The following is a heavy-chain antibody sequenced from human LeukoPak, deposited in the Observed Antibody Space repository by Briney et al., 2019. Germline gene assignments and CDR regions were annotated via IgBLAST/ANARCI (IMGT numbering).Heavy chain of an antibody. J-gene: IGHJ4*02. V-gene: IGHV5-51*01. Sequence: GESLKISCEASGYSFTTYWNGRVRQVPGKGPEWKGIIYPGDSDTRYSPSFQGQVTISADKSISTAYLQWSRLKSSDTAMYYCARQHGSGSYYSRAIDYWGQGTLVTVSS. CDR1: GYSFTTYW. CDR2: IYPGDSDT. D-gene: IGHD3-10*01. CDR3: ARQHGSGSYYSRAIDY.